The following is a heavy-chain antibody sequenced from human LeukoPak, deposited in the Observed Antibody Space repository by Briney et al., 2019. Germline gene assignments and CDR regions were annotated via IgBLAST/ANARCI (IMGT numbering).Heavy chain of an antibody. CDR3: AREGYCSGGSCISPSFQH. J-gene: IGHJ1*01. CDR2: INPNSGGT. Sequence: ASVKVSFKASGYTFTGYYMHWVRQAPGQGLEWMGWINPNSGGTNYAQKFQGRVTMTRDTSISTAYMEVSRLRSDETAVYYCAREGYCSGGSCISPSFQHWGQGTLVTVSS. V-gene: IGHV1-2*02. D-gene: IGHD2-15*01. CDR1: GYTFTGYY.